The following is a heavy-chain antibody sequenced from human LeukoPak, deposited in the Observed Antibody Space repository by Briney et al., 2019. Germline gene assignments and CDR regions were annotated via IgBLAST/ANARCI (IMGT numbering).Heavy chain of an antibody. CDR2: ISYDGSNK. CDR3: ARDRLMTTVTDY. D-gene: IGHD4-11*01. J-gene: IGHJ4*02. CDR1: GFTFSSYG. Sequence: GGSLRLSCAASGFTFSSYGMHWVRQAPGKGLEWVAVISYDGSNKYYADSVKGRFTISRDNAKNSLYLQMNSLRAEDTAVYYCARDRLMTTVTDYWGQGTLVTVSS. V-gene: IGHV3-30*03.